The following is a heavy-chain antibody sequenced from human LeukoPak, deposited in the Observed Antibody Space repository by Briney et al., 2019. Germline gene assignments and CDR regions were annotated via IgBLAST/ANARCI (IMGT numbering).Heavy chain of an antibody. D-gene: IGHD3-22*01. Sequence: GGSLRLSCAASGFTLSSYAMSWVRQAPGKGLEWVSAISGSGGSTYYADSVKGRFTISRDNSKNTLYLQLNSLRAEDTAVYYCAKDNRDSSGYYSFDYWGQGTLVTVSS. CDR3: AKDNRDSSGYYSFDY. CDR1: GFTLSSYA. V-gene: IGHV3-23*01. CDR2: ISGSGGST. J-gene: IGHJ4*02.